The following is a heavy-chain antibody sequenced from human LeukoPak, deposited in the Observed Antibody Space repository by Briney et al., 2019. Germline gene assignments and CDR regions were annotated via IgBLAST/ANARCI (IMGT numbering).Heavy chain of an antibody. V-gene: IGHV4-34*01. CDR3: ARYCSSTSCYVGFDY. D-gene: IGHD2-2*01. Sequence: PSETLSLTCAVYGGSFNGYYWSWIRQPPGKGLEWIGEINHSGSTNYNPSLKSRVTISVDTSKNQFSLKLSSVTAADTAVYYCARYCSSTSCYVGFDYWGQGTLVTVSS. CDR1: GGSFNGYY. J-gene: IGHJ4*02. CDR2: INHSGST.